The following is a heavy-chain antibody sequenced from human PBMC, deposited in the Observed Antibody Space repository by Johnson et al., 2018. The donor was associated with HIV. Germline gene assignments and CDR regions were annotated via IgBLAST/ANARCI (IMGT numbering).Heavy chain of an antibody. V-gene: IGHV3-30-3*01. CDR1: GFTFSSYA. J-gene: IGHJ3*02. D-gene: IGHD3-10*02. Sequence: MQLVESGGGVVQPGRSLRLSCAASGFTFSSYAMHWVRQAPGKGLEWVAVISYDGSNKYYADSVKGRFTISRDNSKNTLYLQMNSLGAEDTAVYFCAKDLTYVISAFDIWGQGTMVTVSS. CDR2: ISYDGSNK. CDR3: AKDLTYVISAFDI.